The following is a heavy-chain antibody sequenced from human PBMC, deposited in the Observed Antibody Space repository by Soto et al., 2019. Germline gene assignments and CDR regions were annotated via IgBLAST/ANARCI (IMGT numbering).Heavy chain of an antibody. CDR2: IYYSGST. V-gene: IGHV4-59*01. D-gene: IGHD3-9*01. J-gene: IGHJ4*02. CDR3: ASLRYFDWLPHY. CDR1: GGSISSYY. Sequence: TSETLSLTCTVSGGSISSYYWSWIRQPPGKGLEWIGYIYYSGSTNYNPSLKSRVTISVDTSKNQFSLKLSSVTAADTAVYYCASLRYFDWLPHYWGQGTLVTVSS.